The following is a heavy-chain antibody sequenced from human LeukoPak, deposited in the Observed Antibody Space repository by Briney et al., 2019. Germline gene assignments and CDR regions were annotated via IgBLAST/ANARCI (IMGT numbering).Heavy chain of an antibody. V-gene: IGHV1-8*03. J-gene: IGHJ6*03. CDR2: MNPNSGKT. CDR1: GYTFTSYD. CDR3: ARSNVESYYYYYMDG. Sequence: ASVKVSCKASGYTFTSYDINWVRQATGQGLEWMGWMNPNSGKTGDAQKFQGRVTITRNASINTAYMELSSLRSEDTAVYYCARSNVESYYYYYMDGWGKGTTVTVSS. D-gene: IGHD3-3*01.